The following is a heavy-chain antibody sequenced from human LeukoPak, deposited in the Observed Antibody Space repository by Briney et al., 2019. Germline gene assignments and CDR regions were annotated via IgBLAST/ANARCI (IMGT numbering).Heavy chain of an antibody. J-gene: IGHJ4*02. V-gene: IGHV4-38-2*01. CDR3: ARHAKRYSGSRSPFDY. D-gene: IGHD1-26*01. CDR2: IYHSGST. Sequence: SETLSLTGAVSGYSISSGYYWGWIRQPPGKGLEWIGSIYHSGSTYYNPSLKSRVTISVDTSKNQFSLKLSSVTAADTAVYYCARHAKRYSGSRSPFDYWGQGTLVTVSS. CDR1: GYSISSGYY.